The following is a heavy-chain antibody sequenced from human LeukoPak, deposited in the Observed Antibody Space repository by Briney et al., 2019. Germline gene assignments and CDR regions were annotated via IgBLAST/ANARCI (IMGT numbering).Heavy chain of an antibody. CDR1: GYSIISDYF. CDR2: IFHSGSA. V-gene: IGHV4-38-2*02. D-gene: IGHD2-15*01. CDR3: ARVVASTSIDS. Sequence: SETLSLTCIVSGYSIISDYFWGWVRQPPGKGPEWIGSIFHSGSAYYNPSLKSRVTISIDPSKNRFSLKLTSVTAADTAIYYCARVVASTSIDSWGQGTLVTVSS. J-gene: IGHJ4*02.